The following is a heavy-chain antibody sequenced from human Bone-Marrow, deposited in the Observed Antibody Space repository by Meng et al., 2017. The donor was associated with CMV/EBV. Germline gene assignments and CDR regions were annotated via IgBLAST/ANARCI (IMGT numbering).Heavy chain of an antibody. CDR2: IYTSGST. CDR3: ARGLDYDILTGYNNWFDP. D-gene: IGHD3-9*01. Sequence: SIISYYWSWIRQPAGKGLEWIGRIYTSGSTNYNPSLKSRVTMSVDTSKNQFSLKLSSVTAADTAVYYCARGLDYDILTGYNNWFDPWGQGTLVTVSS. J-gene: IGHJ5*02. V-gene: IGHV4-4*07. CDR1: SIISYY.